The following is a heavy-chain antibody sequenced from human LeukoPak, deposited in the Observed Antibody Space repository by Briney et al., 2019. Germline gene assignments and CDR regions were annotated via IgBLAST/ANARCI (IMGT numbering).Heavy chain of an antibody. CDR1: GGSISSYY. D-gene: IGHD6-13*01. Sequence: SETLSLTCTVSGGSISSYYWSWIRQPPGKGLEWIGYIYHSGSTNYNPSLKSRVTISVDTSKNQFSLKLSPVTAADTAVYYCARPRIAAAHDAFDIWGQGTMVTVSS. CDR3: ARPRIAAAHDAFDI. V-gene: IGHV4-59*08. CDR2: IYHSGST. J-gene: IGHJ3*02.